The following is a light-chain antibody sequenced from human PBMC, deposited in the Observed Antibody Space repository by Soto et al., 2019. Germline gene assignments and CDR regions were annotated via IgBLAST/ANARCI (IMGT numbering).Light chain of an antibody. CDR3: QKYNSAPWT. CDR1: QTISSW. V-gene: IGKV1-5*03. Sequence: DIQMTQSPSTLSGSVGDRVTITCRASQTISSWLAWYQQKPGKAPKLLIYKASTLNSGVPSRFSGSGSGTDFTLTISSLQPEDVATYYCQKYNSAPWTFGQGTKVDIK. J-gene: IGKJ1*01. CDR2: KAS.